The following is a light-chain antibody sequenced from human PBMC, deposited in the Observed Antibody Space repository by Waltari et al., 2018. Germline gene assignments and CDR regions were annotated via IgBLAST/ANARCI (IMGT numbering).Light chain of an antibody. CDR2: YVS. CDR1: SSDVGAYNY. Sequence: QSALTQPASVSGSPGQSITISCTGTSSDVGAYNYVSWYQRHPGKAPKLIIFYVSNRPSGVSKRFSGSKSGDTASLTISGLQAEDEADYYCSSYTSSSTYVVFGGGTKLTVL. CDR3: SSYTSSSTYVV. J-gene: IGLJ2*01. V-gene: IGLV2-14*03.